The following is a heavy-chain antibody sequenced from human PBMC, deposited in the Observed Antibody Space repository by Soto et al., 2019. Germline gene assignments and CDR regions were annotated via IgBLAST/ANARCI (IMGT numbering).Heavy chain of an antibody. CDR2: IYYSGST. V-gene: IGHV4-59*01. Sequence: SETLSLTCTVSGGSISSYYWSWIRQPPGKGLEWIGYIYYSGSTNYNPSLKSRVTISVDTSKNQFSLKLSSVTAADTAVYYCATQSPVGAKEVIDYWGQGTLVTVSS. D-gene: IGHD1-26*01. CDR3: ATQSPVGAKEVIDY. J-gene: IGHJ4*02. CDR1: GGSISSYY.